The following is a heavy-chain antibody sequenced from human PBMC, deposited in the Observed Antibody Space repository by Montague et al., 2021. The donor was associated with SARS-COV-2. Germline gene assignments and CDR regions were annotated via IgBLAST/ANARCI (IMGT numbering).Heavy chain of an antibody. CDR3: ARGGEIDVWAPFGH. Sequence: LRLSCATSGFTFSRNSMNWVRQAPGKGLEWVSTISSDALHTFYAESVKGRFTISRDNAKNELYLQMNSLRAEDMAVYYCARGGEIDVWAPFGHWGQGTLVTVSS. CDR1: GFTFSRNS. J-gene: IGHJ4*02. CDR2: ISSDALHT. V-gene: IGHV3-21*01. D-gene: IGHD3-16*01.